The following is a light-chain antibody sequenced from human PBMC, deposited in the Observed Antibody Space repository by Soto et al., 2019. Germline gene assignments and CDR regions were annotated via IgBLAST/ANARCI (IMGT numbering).Light chain of an antibody. CDR3: HQYNFWPT. V-gene: IGKV3-15*01. CDR2: GTS. CDR1: QSVSTN. Sequence: EIVMTQSPATLSVSPGERATLSCRASQSVSTNLAWYQQKPGQSPRLLIYGTSTRATGVPARFSGGGSGTEFTLTINSLQSEDFAVYFCHQYNFWPTFGQGTKVGIK. J-gene: IGKJ1*01.